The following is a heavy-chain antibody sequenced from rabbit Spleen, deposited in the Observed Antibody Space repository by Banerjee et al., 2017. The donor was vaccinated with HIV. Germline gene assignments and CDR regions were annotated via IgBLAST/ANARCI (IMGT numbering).Heavy chain of an antibody. Sequence: QSLEESGGDLVKPEGSLTLTCTASGFSFSSTYYMCWVRQAPGKGPEWIACIYADSSGSTAYANWAKGRFTISKSSSTTLTLQMTSLTVVDTATYFCARGIDYAGYAGFGYVSIYYFNLWGQGTLVTVS. CDR3: ARGIDYAGYAGFGYVSIYYFNL. V-gene: IGHV1S40*01. J-gene: IGHJ4*01. CDR1: GFSFSSTYY. D-gene: IGHD7-1*01. CDR2: IYADSSGST.